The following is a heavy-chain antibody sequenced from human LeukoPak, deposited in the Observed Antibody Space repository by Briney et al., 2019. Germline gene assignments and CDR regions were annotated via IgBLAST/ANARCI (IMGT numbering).Heavy chain of an antibody. D-gene: IGHD2/OR15-2a*01. Sequence: GGSLRLSCAASGFTFSSYAMHWVRQAPGKGLEWVAVISYDGSNKYYADSVKGRFTISRDNSKNTLYLQMNSLRAEDTAVYYCAGPFLYPVAPVERWGQGTLVTVSS. V-gene: IGHV3-30-3*01. J-gene: IGHJ4*02. CDR2: ISYDGSNK. CDR3: AGPFLYPVAPVER. CDR1: GFTFSSYA.